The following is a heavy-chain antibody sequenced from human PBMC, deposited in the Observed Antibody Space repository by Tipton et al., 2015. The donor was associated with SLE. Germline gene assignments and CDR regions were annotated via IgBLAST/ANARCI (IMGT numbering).Heavy chain of an antibody. CDR2: IYTSGST. CDR3: ARQDGYSYGPGAFDI. D-gene: IGHD5-18*01. Sequence: LRLSCTVSGGSISSGSYYWSWIRQPAGKGLEWIGRIYTSGSTNYNPSLKSRVTMSVDTSKNQFSLKLSSVTAADTAVYYCARQDGYSYGPGAFDIWGQGTMVTVSS. CDR1: GGSISSGSYY. J-gene: IGHJ3*02. V-gene: IGHV4-61*02.